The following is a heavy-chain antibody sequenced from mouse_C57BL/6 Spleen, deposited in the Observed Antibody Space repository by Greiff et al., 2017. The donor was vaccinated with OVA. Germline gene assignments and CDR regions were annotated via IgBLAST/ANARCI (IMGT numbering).Heavy chain of an antibody. CDR3: ARWGLGNDYFDY. CDR1: GYAFSSYW. J-gene: IGHJ2*01. Sequence: QVQLQQSGAELVKPGASVKISCKASGYAFSSYWMNWVKQRPGKGLEWIGQIYPGDGDTNYNGKFKGKATLTADKSSSTAYMQLSSLTSEDSAVYFCARWGLGNDYFDYWGQGTTLTVSS. CDR2: IYPGDGDT. V-gene: IGHV1-80*01. D-gene: IGHD2-4*01.